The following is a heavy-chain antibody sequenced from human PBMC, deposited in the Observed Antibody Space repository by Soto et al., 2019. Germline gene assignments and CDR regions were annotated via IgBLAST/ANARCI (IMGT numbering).Heavy chain of an antibody. CDR1: GGSISSYY. J-gene: IGHJ4*02. D-gene: IGHD5-18*01. Sequence: PSETLSLTCTVSGGSISSYYWSWIRQPPGKGLEWIGYIYYSGSTNYNPSLKSRVTISVDTSKYQFSLKLSSVTAADTAVYYCARSSGDTAMVSYWGQGTLVTVSS. CDR2: IYYSGST. V-gene: IGHV4-59*01. CDR3: ARSSGDTAMVSY.